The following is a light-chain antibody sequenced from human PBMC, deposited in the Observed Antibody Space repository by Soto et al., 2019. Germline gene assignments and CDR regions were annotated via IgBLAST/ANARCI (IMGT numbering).Light chain of an antibody. J-gene: IGKJ2*01. Sequence: EIVMTQSPATLSVSPGERATLSCRASQSVSSNLAWYQQKPSQAPRLLIYGASTRATGIPARFSGSGSGTEFTLTISSLQSEDFAVYYCQQYNNWPPYTFGQGTQLEIK. V-gene: IGKV3-15*01. CDR1: QSVSSN. CDR2: GAS. CDR3: QQYNNWPPYT.